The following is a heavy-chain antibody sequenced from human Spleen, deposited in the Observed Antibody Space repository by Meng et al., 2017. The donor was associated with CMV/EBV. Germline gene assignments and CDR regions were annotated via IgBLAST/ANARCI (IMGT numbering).Heavy chain of an antibody. CDR2: IYYGGST. J-gene: IGHJ4*02. Sequence: GGYMISGGYYWSWIRQPPGKGLEWIGYIYYGGSTYYNPSLESRVTISVDTSKNQFSLKLSSVTAADTAVYYCARVDIVVVPSANFDYWGQGTLVTVSS. D-gene: IGHD2-2*01. CDR1: GGYMISGGYY. V-gene: IGHV4-31*02. CDR3: ARVDIVVVPSANFDY.